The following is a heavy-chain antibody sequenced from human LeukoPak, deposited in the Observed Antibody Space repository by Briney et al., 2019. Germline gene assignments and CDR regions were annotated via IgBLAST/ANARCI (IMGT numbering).Heavy chain of an antibody. CDR1: GGSFSGYY. CDR2: INHSGST. J-gene: IGHJ6*03. Sequence: SETLSLTCAVYGGSFSGYYWSWIRQPPGKGLEWIGEINHSGSTNYNPSLKSRVTISVDTSKNQFSLKLSSVTAADTAVYYCARVVDPYYYYMDVWGKGTTVTVSS. V-gene: IGHV4-34*01. CDR3: ARVVDPYYYYMDV.